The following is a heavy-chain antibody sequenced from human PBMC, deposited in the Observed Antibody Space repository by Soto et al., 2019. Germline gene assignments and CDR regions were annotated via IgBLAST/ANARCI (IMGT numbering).Heavy chain of an antibody. V-gene: IGHV1-2*02. Sequence: QVQLVQSGAEVKKPGASVKVSCKASGYTFTGYYMHWVRQAPGQGLEWMGWINPNSGGSNYAQKLQDRVTMTTDTSTNIAYMELRSLRSDDTAIYYCARGPPTSCSGGNCYSHYFDYWGQGTLVTVSS. CDR1: GYTFTGYY. CDR3: ARGPPTSCSGGNCYSHYFDY. D-gene: IGHD2-15*01. J-gene: IGHJ4*02. CDR2: INPNSGGS.